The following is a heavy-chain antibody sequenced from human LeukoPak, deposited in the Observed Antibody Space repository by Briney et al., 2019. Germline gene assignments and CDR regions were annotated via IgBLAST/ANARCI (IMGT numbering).Heavy chain of an antibody. CDR3: ARVYDSSGYYYDRYAFDI. J-gene: IGHJ3*02. CDR1: GYTFTGYY. CDR2: ISPNSGGT. Sequence: ASVKVSCKASGYTFTGYYMHWVRQAPGQGLEWMGWISPNSGGTNYAQKFQGRVTMTRDTSISTAYMELSRLRSDDTAVYYCARVYDSSGYYYDRYAFDIWGQGTMVTVSS. D-gene: IGHD3-22*01. V-gene: IGHV1-2*02.